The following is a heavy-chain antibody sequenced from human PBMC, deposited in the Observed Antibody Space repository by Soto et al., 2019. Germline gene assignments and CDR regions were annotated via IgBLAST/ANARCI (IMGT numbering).Heavy chain of an antibody. CDR1: GDSISSSGHY. V-gene: IGHV4-31*03. CDR3: AREHGDNMDFDY. Sequence: SGTLSLTCTVSGDSISSSGHYWPWIRQRPGQGLEWIGYIYYSGSTFYNPSLKSRITISADMSKNQFSLRLRSVTAADTAVYYCAREHGDNMDFDYWGQGTLVTSPQ. CDR2: IYYSGST. J-gene: IGHJ4*02. D-gene: IGHD4-17*01.